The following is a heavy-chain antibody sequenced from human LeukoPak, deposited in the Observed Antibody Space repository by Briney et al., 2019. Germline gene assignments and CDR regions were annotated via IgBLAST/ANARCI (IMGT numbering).Heavy chain of an antibody. J-gene: IGHJ4*02. CDR1: GFTFSGYA. D-gene: IGHD2-15*01. CDR2: ISGSGGST. CDR3: AKGGIVVVVAANPPAY. V-gene: IGHV3-23*01. Sequence: GRSLRLSCAASGFTFSGYAMSWVRQAPGKGLEWVSAISGSGGSTYYADSVKGRFTISRDNSKNTLYLQMNSLRAEDTAVYYCAKGGIVVVVAANPPAYWGQGTLVTVSS.